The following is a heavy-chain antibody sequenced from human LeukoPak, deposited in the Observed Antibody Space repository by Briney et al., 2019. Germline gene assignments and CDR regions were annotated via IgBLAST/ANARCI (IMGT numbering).Heavy chain of an antibody. Sequence: ASVKVSCKASGYTFTSYYMHWVRQAPGQGLEWLGIINPSGGITSYAQRFQGRVTMTRDTSTSTLYMELSSLRSEDTAVYYCARLSWELQRGDYYFDYWGQGTLVTVSS. J-gene: IGHJ4*02. V-gene: IGHV1-46*01. D-gene: IGHD1-26*01. CDR1: GYTFTSYY. CDR3: ARLSWELQRGDYYFDY. CDR2: INPSGGIT.